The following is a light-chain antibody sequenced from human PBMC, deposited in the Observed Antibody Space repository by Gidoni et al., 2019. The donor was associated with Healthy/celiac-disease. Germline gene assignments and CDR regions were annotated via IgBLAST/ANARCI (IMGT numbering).Light chain of an antibody. J-gene: IGKJ1*01. Sequence: IQLTQSSSSVSASVGDRVTITCRPSQSISSWLAWYQQKPGKAPKLLSYDASSLESGVPSRFSGSGSGTEFTLTISSLQPDDFATYYCQQYNSYSWTFGQXTKVEIK. CDR3: QQYNSYSWT. V-gene: IGKV1-5*01. CDR2: DAS. CDR1: QSISSW.